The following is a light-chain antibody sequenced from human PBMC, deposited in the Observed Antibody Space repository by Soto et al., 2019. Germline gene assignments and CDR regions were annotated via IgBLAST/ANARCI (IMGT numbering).Light chain of an antibody. CDR1: SSDVGGYNY. V-gene: IGLV2-14*01. Sequence: QSALTQPASVSGSPGQSITISCTGTSSDVGGYNYVSWYQQHPGKAPKLMIYEVSNRPSGVANRFSGSKSGNTASLTISGLQAEDEADYYCCSYTSSSTLWVFGGGTKLTV. CDR3: CSYTSSSTLWV. J-gene: IGLJ3*02. CDR2: EVS.